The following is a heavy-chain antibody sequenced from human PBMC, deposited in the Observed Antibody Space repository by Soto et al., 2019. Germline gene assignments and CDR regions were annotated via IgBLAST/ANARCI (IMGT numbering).Heavy chain of an antibody. CDR1: GGTFSSYA. CDR3: AYNYYDSSGYQRDAFDI. D-gene: IGHD3-22*01. CDR2: IIPTFGTA. Sequence: SVKVSCKASGGTFSSYAISWVRQAPGQGLEWMGGIIPTFGTANYAQKFQGRVTITADESTSTAYMELSSLRSEDTAVYYCAYNYYDSSGYQRDAFDIWGQGTMVTVSS. J-gene: IGHJ3*02. V-gene: IGHV1-69*13.